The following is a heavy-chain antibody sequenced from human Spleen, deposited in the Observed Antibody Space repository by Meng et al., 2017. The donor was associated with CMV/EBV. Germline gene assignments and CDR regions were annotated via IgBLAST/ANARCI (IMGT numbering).Heavy chain of an antibody. Sequence: ASVKVSCKASGYTFSTHYMHWVRQAPGQGLEWMGIINPYSDTTRYAEKFQGRVTMTGDTSTSTVYMELSSLRSEDTAVYYCARGPINTIFGMIRLSWCDPWGQGTPVTVSS. D-gene: IGHD3-3*01. CDR1: GYTFSTHY. V-gene: IGHV1-46*01. CDR3: ARGPINTIFGMIRLSWCDP. CDR2: INPYSDTT. J-gene: IGHJ5*02.